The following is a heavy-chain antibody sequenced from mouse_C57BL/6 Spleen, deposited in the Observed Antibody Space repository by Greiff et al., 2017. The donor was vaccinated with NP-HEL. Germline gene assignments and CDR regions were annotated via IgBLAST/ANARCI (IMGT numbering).Heavy chain of an antibody. CDR1: GYAFSSYW. J-gene: IGHJ2*01. D-gene: IGHD1-1*02. CDR2: IYPGDGDT. V-gene: IGHV1-80*01. CDR3: ARVEGYGRRFDY. Sequence: QVQLQQSGAELVKPGASVKISCKASGYAFSSYWMNWVKQRPGKGLEWIGQIYPGDGDTNYNGKFKGKATLTADKSSSTAYMQLSSLTSEDSAVYFCARVEGYGRRFDYWGQGTTLTVSS.